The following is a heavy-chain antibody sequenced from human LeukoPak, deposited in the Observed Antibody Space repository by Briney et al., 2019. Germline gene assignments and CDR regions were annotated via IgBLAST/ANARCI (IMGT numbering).Heavy chain of an antibody. CDR3: ARAYCTNGVCYIDY. J-gene: IGHJ4*02. D-gene: IGHD2-8*01. CDR2: INPNSGGT. V-gene: IGHV1-2*02. Sequence: ASVKVSCKASGYTFTGYYMHWVRQAPGQGLEWMGWINPNSGGTNYAQKFQGRVTMTRDTSISTAYMELSRLRSDDTAVYYCARAYCTNGVCYIDYRGQGTLVTVSS. CDR1: GYTFTGYY.